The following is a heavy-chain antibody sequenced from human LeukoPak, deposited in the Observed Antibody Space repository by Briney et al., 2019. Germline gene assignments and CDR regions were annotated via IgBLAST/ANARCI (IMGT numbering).Heavy chain of an antibody. CDR3: ARQSYRYEVDY. D-gene: IGHD1-1*01. V-gene: IGHV4-34*01. Sequence: SETLSLTCAVYGGSFSGYYWSWIRQPPGKGLEWIGEINHSGSTNYNPSLKSRVTISVDTSKNQFSLKLSSVTAADTAVYYCARQSYRYEVDYWGQGTPVTVSS. CDR2: INHSGST. CDR1: GGSFSGYY. J-gene: IGHJ4*02.